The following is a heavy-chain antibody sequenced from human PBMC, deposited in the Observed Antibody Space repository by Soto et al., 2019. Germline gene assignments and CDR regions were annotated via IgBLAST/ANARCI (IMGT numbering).Heavy chain of an antibody. V-gene: IGHV5-51*01. D-gene: IGHD3-22*01. CDR2: IYPSNSET. CDR1: GYTFTIYC. J-gene: IGHJ4*02. CDR3: ARQAYHYDTYSFGY. Sequence: PGESLKISCKTSGYTFTIYCIGWVLQMPGKGLEWMGIIYPSNSETRFSPSFQGQVTLSADKSIFTAYLQWSSLKASDTAIYYCARQAYHYDTYSFGYWGQGTLVTVSS.